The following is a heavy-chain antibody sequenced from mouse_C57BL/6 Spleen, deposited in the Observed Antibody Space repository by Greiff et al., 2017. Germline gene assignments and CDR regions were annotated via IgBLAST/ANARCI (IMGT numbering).Heavy chain of an antibody. D-gene: IGHD1-1*01. CDR2: IYPGIGRT. CDR3: ARSRYNGSSPYCFAY. CDR1: GSTFTTSC. V-gene: IGHV1-55*01. Sequence: QVHLQQPGAELVKPGASVKMSCKASGSTFTTSCLTGGKQRPGQGLEWIGDIYPGIGRTTYIEKFKSKATLNVDKSSSTAYMQLYRLTSEDSAVYYCARSRYNGSSPYCFAYWGQGTTLTVSS. J-gene: IGHJ2*01.